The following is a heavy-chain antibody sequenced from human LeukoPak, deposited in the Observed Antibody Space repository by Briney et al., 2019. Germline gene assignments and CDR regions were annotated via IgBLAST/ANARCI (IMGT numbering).Heavy chain of an antibody. CDR1: GGSFSGYY. V-gene: IGHV4-34*01. CDR2: INHSGST. D-gene: IGHD2-2*01. Sequence: SETLSLICAVYGGSFSGYYWSWIRQPPGKGLEWIGEINHSGSTNYNPSLKSRVTISVDTSKNQFSLKLSSVTAADTAVYYCARHTRGKDIVVVPAAMSTYGMDVWGQGTTVTVSS. J-gene: IGHJ6*02. CDR3: ARHTRGKDIVVVPAAMSTYGMDV.